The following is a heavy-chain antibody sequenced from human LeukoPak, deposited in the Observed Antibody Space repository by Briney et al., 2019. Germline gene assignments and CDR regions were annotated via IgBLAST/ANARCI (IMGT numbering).Heavy chain of an antibody. J-gene: IGHJ6*02. V-gene: IGHV1-3*01. CDR2: INAGNGNT. D-gene: IGHD1-26*01. CDR1: GYTITSYA. Sequence: ASVKVSCKASGYTITSYAMHWVRQAPGQRLEWMGWINAGNGNTKYSQKFQGRVTITRDTSASTAYMELSSLRSEDTAVYYCARATTQPDYYYYYGMDVWGQGTTVTVSS. CDR3: ARATTQPDYYYYYGMDV.